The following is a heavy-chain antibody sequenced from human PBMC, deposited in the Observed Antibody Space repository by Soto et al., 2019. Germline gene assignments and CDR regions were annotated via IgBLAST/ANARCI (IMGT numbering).Heavy chain of an antibody. D-gene: IGHD3-9*01. CDR1: GGSISSSSYY. V-gene: IGHV4-39*01. Sequence: QLQLQESGPGLVKPSEALSLTCSVSGGSISSSSYYWGWIRQPPGKGLEWIGSIYYSGSTYYNPSLKSRVTISIDKSKNQFSLKLSSLTVADTAVYYCARLEGLATISYYFDFWGQGTLVTVSS. CDR3: ARLEGLATISYYFDF. J-gene: IGHJ4*02. CDR2: IYYSGST.